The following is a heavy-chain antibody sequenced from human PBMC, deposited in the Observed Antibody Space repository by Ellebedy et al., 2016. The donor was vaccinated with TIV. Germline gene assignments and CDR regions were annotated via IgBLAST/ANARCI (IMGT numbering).Heavy chain of an antibody. Sequence: SETLSLTCTVSGGSISSYYWSWIRQPPGKGLEWIGQIYNSGSTNYNPSLKSRVTISVDPSKYQFSLKLSFVTAADTAVYYCARDNYSSGWYGWFDPWGQGTLVIVSS. CDR2: IYNSGST. D-gene: IGHD6-19*01. CDR3: ARDNYSSGWYGWFDP. J-gene: IGHJ5*02. V-gene: IGHV4-59*01. CDR1: GGSISSYY.